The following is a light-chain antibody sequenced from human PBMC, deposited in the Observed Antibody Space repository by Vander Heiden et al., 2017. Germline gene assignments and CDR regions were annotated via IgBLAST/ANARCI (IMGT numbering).Light chain of an antibody. CDR1: QSVSSN. Sequence: EIVMTQSSATLSVSPGERATRTCSASQSVSSNLAWYQQKPGQAPRLLIYGASTRAAGIPARFSGSGSGTKFTLTISSLQSEDFAVYYCQQYNNWPPWTFGQGTKVEIK. V-gene: IGKV3-15*01. CDR3: QQYNNWPPWT. J-gene: IGKJ1*01. CDR2: GAS.